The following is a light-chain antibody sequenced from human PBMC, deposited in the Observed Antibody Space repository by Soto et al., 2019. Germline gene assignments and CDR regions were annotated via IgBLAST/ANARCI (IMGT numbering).Light chain of an antibody. J-gene: IGLJ3*02. Sequence: QAVVTQEPSFSVSPGGTVTLTCGLSSGSVSTSYYPSWYQQIPGQAPRTLIYSTNTRSSGVPDRFSGSILGNNAALSITGAQADDEFDYYCVLYMGSGIWVFGGGTKLTVL. CDR1: SGSVSTSYY. CDR3: VLYMGSGIWV. V-gene: IGLV8-61*01. CDR2: STN.